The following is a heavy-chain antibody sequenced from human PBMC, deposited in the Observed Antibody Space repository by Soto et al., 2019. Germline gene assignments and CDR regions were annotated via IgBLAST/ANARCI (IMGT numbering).Heavy chain of an antibody. J-gene: IGHJ4*02. D-gene: IGHD2-21*02. CDR1: GFTFSDYG. CDR2: MSYAGTYK. Sequence: PGGSLRLSCAVSGFTFSDYGMHWVRQAPGKGLEWVAVMSYAGTYKYYADSVKGRFTISRDNSKNTLYLQMNSLRAEDTAVYYCAKLVVVTATPPDYWGQGTLVTVSS. V-gene: IGHV3-30*18. CDR3: AKLVVVTATPPDY.